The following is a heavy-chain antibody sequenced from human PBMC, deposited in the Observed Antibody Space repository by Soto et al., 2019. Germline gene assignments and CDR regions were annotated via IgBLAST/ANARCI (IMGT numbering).Heavy chain of an antibody. D-gene: IGHD3-10*01. J-gene: IGHJ5*02. Sequence: QAQLVQSGAEVKKPGASVKVSCKASGYTFTSYDINWVRQATGQGLEWMGWMNPNSGNTGYAQKFQGRVTMTRNTSISTAYMELSSLRSEDTAVYYCARGITMVRGVMRWFDPWGQGTLVTVSS. CDR3: ARGITMVRGVMRWFDP. CDR2: MNPNSGNT. CDR1: GYTFTSYD. V-gene: IGHV1-8*01.